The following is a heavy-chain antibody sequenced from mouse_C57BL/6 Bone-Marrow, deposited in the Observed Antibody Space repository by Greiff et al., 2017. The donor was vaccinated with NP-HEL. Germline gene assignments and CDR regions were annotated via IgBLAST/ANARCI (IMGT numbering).Heavy chain of an antibody. V-gene: IGHV3-8*01. D-gene: IGHD1-1*01. CDR2: ISYSGST. CDR1: GYSITSDY. J-gene: IGHJ1*03. CDR3: ASSGSPPYEYFDV. Sequence: EVMLVESGPGLAKPSQTLSLTCSVTGYSITSDYWNWIRKFPGNKLEYMGYISYSGSTYYNPSLKSRISITRDTSKNQYYLQLNSVTTEDTATYYCASSGSPPYEYFDVWGTGTTVTVSS.